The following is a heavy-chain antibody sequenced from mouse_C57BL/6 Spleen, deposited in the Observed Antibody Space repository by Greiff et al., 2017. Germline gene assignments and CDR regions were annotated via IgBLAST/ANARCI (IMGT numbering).Heavy chain of an antibody. J-gene: IGHJ1*03. V-gene: IGHV1-55*01. Sequence: VQLQQPGAELVKPGASVKMSCKASGYTFTSYWITWVKQRPGQGLEWIGDIYPGSGSTNYNEKFKSKATLTVYTSSSTAYMQLSSLTSEDSAVYYCARDYDYGDWYFDVWCTGTTVTVSS. D-gene: IGHD2-4*01. CDR3: ARDYDYGDWYFDV. CDR1: GYTFTSYW. CDR2: IYPGSGST.